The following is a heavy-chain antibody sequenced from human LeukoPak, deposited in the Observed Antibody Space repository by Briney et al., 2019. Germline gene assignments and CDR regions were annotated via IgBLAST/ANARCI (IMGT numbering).Heavy chain of an antibody. Sequence: ASVKVSCKASGYTFTSYGISWVRQAPGQGLEWMGGIIPIFGTANYAQKFQGRVTITTDESTSTAYMELSSLRSEDTAVYYCARAKMATIDYWGQGTLVTVSS. V-gene: IGHV1-69*05. D-gene: IGHD5-24*01. CDR1: GYTFTSYG. CDR2: IIPIFGTA. CDR3: ARAKMATIDY. J-gene: IGHJ4*02.